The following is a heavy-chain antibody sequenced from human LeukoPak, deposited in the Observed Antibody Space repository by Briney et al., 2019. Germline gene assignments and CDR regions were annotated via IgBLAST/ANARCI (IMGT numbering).Heavy chain of an antibody. D-gene: IGHD6-13*01. CDR3: AREQQLVCVDY. CDR2: IKGKIDGGTK. Sequence: SGGSLRLSCAASGFTFSDAWISWVRQAPGKGLQWIARIKGKIDGGTKDYAAPVKGRFTVSRDDSENTLYLQMNSLRAEDTAVYYCAREQQLVCVDYWGQGTLVTVSS. J-gene: IGHJ4*02. V-gene: IGHV3-15*01. CDR1: GFTFSDAW.